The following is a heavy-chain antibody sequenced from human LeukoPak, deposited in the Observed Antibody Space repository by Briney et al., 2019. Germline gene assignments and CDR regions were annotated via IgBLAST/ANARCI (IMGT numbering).Heavy chain of an antibody. D-gene: IGHD3-22*01. V-gene: IGHV1-69*05. CDR3: ARGGYYDSSGSLDY. CDR2: IIPIFGTA. J-gene: IGHJ4*02. CDR1: GYTFTSYG. Sequence: GASVKVSCKASGYTFTSYGISWVRQAPGQGLEWMGRIIPIFGTANYAQKFQGRVTITTDESTSTAYMELSSLRSEDTAVYYCARGGYYDSSGSLDYWGQGTLVTVSS.